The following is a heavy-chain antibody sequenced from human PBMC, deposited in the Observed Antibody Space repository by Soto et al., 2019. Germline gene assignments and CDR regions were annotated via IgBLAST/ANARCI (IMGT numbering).Heavy chain of an antibody. CDR3: ARHVGGWSGNYYYGMDV. J-gene: IGHJ6*02. V-gene: IGHV4-39*01. CDR2: IYYSGST. Sequence: QLQLQESGPGLVKPSETLSLTCTVSGGSISSSSYYWGWIRQPPGKGLEWNGSIYYSGSTYYNPSLKSRVTISVDTSKNQFSLKLNSVTAADTAVYYCARHVGGWSGNYYYGMDVWGQGTTVTVSS. CDR1: GGSISSSSYY. D-gene: IGHD6-19*01.